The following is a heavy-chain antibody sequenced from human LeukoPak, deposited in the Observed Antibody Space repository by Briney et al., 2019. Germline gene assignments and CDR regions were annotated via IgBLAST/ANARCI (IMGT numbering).Heavy chain of an antibody. Sequence: GGSLRLSCAVSGFSVSSHYMSWVRQAPGKGLEWVSVLYSGGSTYYADSVKGRFTISRDTSKNTLYLQMTSLRADDTAVYYCARHDWFDPWGQGTLVTVSS. J-gene: IGHJ5*02. V-gene: IGHV3-53*01. CDR2: LYSGGST. CDR1: GFSVSSHY. CDR3: ARHDWFDP.